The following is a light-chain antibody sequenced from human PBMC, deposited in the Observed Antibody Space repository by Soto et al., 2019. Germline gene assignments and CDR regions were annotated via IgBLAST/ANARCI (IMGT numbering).Light chain of an antibody. CDR1: QNIRSR. V-gene: IGKV1-5*01. Sequence: QRTQSPSTLSASVGNRVTITCRASQNIRSRLAWFQQKPGKAPKLLIYDASSLESGVPQRFSDSGSGTEFTLSISSMKTDDFSTDDCQQYHSYWTFGQGTKVDIK. CDR3: QQYHSYWT. J-gene: IGKJ1*01. CDR2: DAS.